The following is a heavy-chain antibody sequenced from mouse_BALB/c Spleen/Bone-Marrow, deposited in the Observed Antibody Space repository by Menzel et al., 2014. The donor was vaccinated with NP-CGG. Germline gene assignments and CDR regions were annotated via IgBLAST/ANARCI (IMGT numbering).Heavy chain of an antibody. CDR1: GFSLTGFG. D-gene: IGHD2-10*02. CDR3: AREKYGNYYAMDY. J-gene: IGHJ4*01. V-gene: IGHV2-6-7*01. Sequence: QVQLKESGPGLVAPSQSLSITCTVSGFSLTGFGINWIRQPPGKGLEWLGMIWGDGTTDYNSALKSRLSINKDNSKSQVFLKMNSLQACDTARYYCAREKYGNYYAMDYWGQGTSVTVSS. CDR2: IWGDGTT.